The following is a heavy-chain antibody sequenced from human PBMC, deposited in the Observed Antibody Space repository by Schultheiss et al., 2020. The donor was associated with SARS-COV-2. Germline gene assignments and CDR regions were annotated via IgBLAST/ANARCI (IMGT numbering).Heavy chain of an antibody. D-gene: IGHD5-18*01. Sequence: SETLSLTCAVYGGSFSGYYWSWIRQPPGKGLEWIGEINHSGSTNYNPSLKSRVTISVDTSKNQFSLKLSSVTAADTAVYYCARGLRRPGYSYGLDYWGQGTLVTVSS. V-gene: IGHV4-34*01. CDR2: INHSGST. CDR1: GGSFSGYY. J-gene: IGHJ4*02. CDR3: ARGLRRPGYSYGLDY.